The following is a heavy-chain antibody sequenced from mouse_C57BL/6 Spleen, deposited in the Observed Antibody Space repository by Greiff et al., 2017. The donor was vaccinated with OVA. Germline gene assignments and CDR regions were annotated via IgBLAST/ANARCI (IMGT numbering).Heavy chain of an antibody. Sequence: QVQLQQPGAELVRPGSSVKLSCKASGYTFTSYWMPWVKQRPIQGLEWIGNIDPSDSETHYNQKFKDKATLTVNQSSSTAYMQLSSLTSEDSAVYYCARNYGSSYGWFAYWGQGTLVTVSA. V-gene: IGHV1-52*01. CDR2: IDPSDSET. CDR3: ARNYGSSYGWFAY. CDR1: GYTFTSYW. D-gene: IGHD1-1*01. J-gene: IGHJ3*01.